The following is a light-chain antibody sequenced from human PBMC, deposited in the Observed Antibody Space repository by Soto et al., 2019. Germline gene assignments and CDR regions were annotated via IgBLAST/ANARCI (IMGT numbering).Light chain of an antibody. CDR1: QSISSW. J-gene: IGKJ1*01. CDR2: KAS. CDR3: QQYNSYSPWT. V-gene: IGKV1-5*03. Sequence: DLQMTQSPSTLSASVGDRVTITCRASQSISSWLAWYQQKPGKAPKLLIYKASSLESGVPSRFSGSRSGTEFTLTISSLQPDDFATYDCQQYNSYSPWTFGQGTKVEIK.